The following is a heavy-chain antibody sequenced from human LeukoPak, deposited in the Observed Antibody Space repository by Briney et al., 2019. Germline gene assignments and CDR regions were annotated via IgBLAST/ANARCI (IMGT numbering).Heavy chain of an antibody. J-gene: IGHJ4*02. CDR3: ATDRAVGRYYYDSSGYWKY. CDR1: GYTLTELS. CDR2: FDPEDGET. D-gene: IGHD3-22*01. Sequence: ASVKVSCKVSGYTLTELSMHWVRQAPGKGLEWMGGFDPEDGETIYAQKFQGRVTMTEDTSTDTAYMELSSLRSEDTAVYYCATDRAVGRYYYDSSGYWKYWGQGTLVTVSS. V-gene: IGHV1-24*01.